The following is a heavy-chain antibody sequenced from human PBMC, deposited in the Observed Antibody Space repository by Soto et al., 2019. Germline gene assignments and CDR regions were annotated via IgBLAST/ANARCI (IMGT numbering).Heavy chain of an antibody. CDR1: GGAISSDY. D-gene: IGHD3-10*01. CDR2: IYYSGST. CDR3: ARRKEDAGSYYYYYMDV. V-gene: IGHV4-59*01. Sequence: SETLSLTCTVAGGAISSDYWSWIRQPPGKGLEWIGYIYYSGSTNYNPSLKSRVTISVDTSKNQFSLKLSSVTAADTAVYYCARRKEDAGSYYYYYMDVWGKGTTVTVSS. J-gene: IGHJ6*03.